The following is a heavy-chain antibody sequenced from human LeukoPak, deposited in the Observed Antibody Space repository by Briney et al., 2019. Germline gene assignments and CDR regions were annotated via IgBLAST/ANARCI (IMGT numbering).Heavy chain of an antibody. CDR2: IGAYNGQT. CDR1: GHTFTSYY. CDR3: AWDSGAFEI. J-gene: IGHJ3*02. Sequence: GASVKVSCKASGHTFTSYYIVWVRRAPGQGLQLMGRIGAYNGQTHYAQKVQGRVTMTTDPSTSTVYMELRSLTSDDTALYYCAWDSGAFEIWGQGTMVTVSS. V-gene: IGHV1-18*01.